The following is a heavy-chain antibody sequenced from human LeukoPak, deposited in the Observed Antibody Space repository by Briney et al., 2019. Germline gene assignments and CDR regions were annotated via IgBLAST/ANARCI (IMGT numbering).Heavy chain of an antibody. CDR3: AKLKYDSSGYYLDY. CDR2: VSGSGGNT. D-gene: IGHD3-22*01. CDR1: GFTFSSYA. J-gene: IGHJ4*02. V-gene: IGHV3-23*01. Sequence: GGSLRLSCAASGFTFSSYAMSWVRQAPGKGLEWVSAVSGSGGNTYYADSVKGRLTISRDNSRSTLYLQVNSLRADDTAVYYCAKLKYDSSGYYLDYWAWEPWSPSPQ.